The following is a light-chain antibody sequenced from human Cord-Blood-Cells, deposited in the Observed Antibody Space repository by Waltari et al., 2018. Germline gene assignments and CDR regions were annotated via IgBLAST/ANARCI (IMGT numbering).Light chain of an antibody. CDR2: AAS. CDR3: QQRYSTPPA. V-gene: IGKV1-39*01. J-gene: IGKJ4*02. CDR1: QSISSY. Sequence: DIQMTQSPSSLSASVADRVTITCRASQSISSYFNWYQQKPGKAPKLLIYAASSLQSGVPSRFSGSGSGTDFTLTIGSLQPEEFATYYCQQRYSTPPAFGGGTKVEIK.